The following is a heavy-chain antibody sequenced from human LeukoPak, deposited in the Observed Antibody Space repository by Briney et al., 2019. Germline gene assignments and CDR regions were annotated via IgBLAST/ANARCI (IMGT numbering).Heavy chain of an antibody. CDR1: GFTFSSYW. CDR2: IKQDGSEK. J-gene: IGHJ3*02. V-gene: IGHV3-7*01. Sequence: GGSLRLSCAASGFTFSSYWMSWVRQAPGKGLEWVANIKQDGSEKYYVDSVKGRFTVSRDNAKNSLYLQMNSLRAEDTAVYYCAVFRDYYGSGSYDAFDIWGQGTMVTVSS. CDR3: AVFRDYYGSGSYDAFDI. D-gene: IGHD3-10*01.